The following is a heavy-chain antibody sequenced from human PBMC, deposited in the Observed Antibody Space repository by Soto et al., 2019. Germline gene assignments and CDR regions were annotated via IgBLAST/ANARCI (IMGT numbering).Heavy chain of an antibody. CDR1: GFTFSSYA. V-gene: IGHV3-23*01. CDR3: AKGLLYDSRNYYFDF. Sequence: LILSCAASGFTFSSYAMSWVRQAPGKGLEWVSAISGSGGSTYYADSVKGRFAMSRDNSKNTLYVQMNSLRVDDTAVYYCAKGLLYDSRNYYFDFWGQGTLVTVSS. J-gene: IGHJ4*02. D-gene: IGHD3-22*01. CDR2: ISGSGGST.